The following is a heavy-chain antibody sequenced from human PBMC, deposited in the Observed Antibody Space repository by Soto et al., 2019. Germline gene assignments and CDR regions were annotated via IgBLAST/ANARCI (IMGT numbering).Heavy chain of an antibody. CDR3: ALKDGWISRFDP. CDR1: GGSISNDTYY. D-gene: IGHD6-19*01. V-gene: IGHV4-31*01. CDR2: IYYSGST. J-gene: IGHJ5*02. Sequence: QVQLQESGPGLVKPSQTLCVTCTVSGGSISNDTYYWSWIRQHPGKGLEWIGYIYYSGSTYYNPSLKSPVSISLDTSRNQFSLKLSSVTAADTAVYYCALKDGWISRFDPWGQGTQVTVSS.